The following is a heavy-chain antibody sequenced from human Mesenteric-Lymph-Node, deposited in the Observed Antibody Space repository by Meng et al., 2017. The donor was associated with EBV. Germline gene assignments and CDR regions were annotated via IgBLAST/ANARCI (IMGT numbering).Heavy chain of an antibody. CDR1: GASISSSKW. J-gene: IGHJ1*01. CDR3: AVLGKVVIGSD. CDR2: VRHTGIT. D-gene: IGHD3-10*01. Sequence: GSGLGLVRPPGPLLLTFSVAGASISSSKWWTWVRQAPGKGLEWIGEVRHTGITNYNPSLKSRVSMSVDKSQNQFSLKLTSMTAADTAVYYCAVLGKVVIGSDWGQGTLVTVSS. V-gene: IGHV4-4*03.